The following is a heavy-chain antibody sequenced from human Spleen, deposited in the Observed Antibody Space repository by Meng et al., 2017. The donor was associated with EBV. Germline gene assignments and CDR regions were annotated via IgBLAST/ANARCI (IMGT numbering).Heavy chain of an antibody. CDR2: IYCTGST. Sequence: VHLQESGPGLVTPSXXLALTGTVSGGSVSSGSHYWSWIRQPPGKGLEWIGYIYCTGSTNYNPSLKSRVTISVDTSKNQFSLKLNSVTAADTAVYYCASLIVDASGRDHWGQGTRVTVSS. CDR1: GGSVSSGSHY. V-gene: IGHV4-61*01. J-gene: IGHJ4*02. CDR3: ASLIVDASGRDH. D-gene: IGHD3-10*01.